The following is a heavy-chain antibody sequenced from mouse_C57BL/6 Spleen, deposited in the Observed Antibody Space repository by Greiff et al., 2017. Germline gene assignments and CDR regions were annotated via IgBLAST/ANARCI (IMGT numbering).Heavy chain of an antibody. CDR3: AKGLYYYGYYAMDY. V-gene: IGHV1-82*01. J-gene: IGHJ4*01. Sequence: QVQLQQSGPELVKPGASVKISCKASGYAFSSSWMNWVKQRPGKGLEWIGRIYPGDGDTNYNGKFKGKATLTADKSSSTAYMQLSSLTSEDSAVYFCAKGLYYYGYYAMDYWGQGTSVTVSS. CDR2: IYPGDGDT. CDR1: GYAFSSSW. D-gene: IGHD1-1*01.